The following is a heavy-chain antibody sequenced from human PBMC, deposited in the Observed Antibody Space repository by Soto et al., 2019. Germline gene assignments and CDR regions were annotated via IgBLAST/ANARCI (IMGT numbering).Heavy chain of an antibody. CDR2: ISAYNGNT. CDR1: GYTFTSYG. J-gene: IGHJ3*02. Sequence: QVQLVQYGAEVKKPGASVKVSCKASGYTFTSYGISWVRQAPGQGLEWMGWISAYNGNTNYAQKLQGRVTMTTDTSTSTAYMELRSLRSDDTAVYYCAREMASGYDVPDAFDIWGQGTMVTVSS. V-gene: IGHV1-18*04. D-gene: IGHD5-12*01. CDR3: AREMASGYDVPDAFDI.